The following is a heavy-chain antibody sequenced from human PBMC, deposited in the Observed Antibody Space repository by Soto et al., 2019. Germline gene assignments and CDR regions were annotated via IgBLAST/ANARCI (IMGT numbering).Heavy chain of an antibody. CDR2: ISYDGSNK. V-gene: IGHV3-30*18. CDR1: GFTFSSYG. Sequence: GGSLRLPCAASGFTFSSYGMHRVRQAPGKGLEWVAVISYDGSNKYYADSVKGRFTISRDNSKNTLYRQMNSLRAEDTAVYYCAKADGIAAAGTSHLNDYWGQGTLVTVSS. J-gene: IGHJ4*02. D-gene: IGHD6-13*01. CDR3: AKADGIAAAGTSHLNDY.